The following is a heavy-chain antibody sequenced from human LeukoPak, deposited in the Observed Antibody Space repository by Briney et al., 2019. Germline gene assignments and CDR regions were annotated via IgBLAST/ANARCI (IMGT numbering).Heavy chain of an antibody. Sequence: SETLSLTCTVSGGSISSGGYYWSWIRQHPGKGLEWIGYIYYSGGTYYNPSLKSRVTISVDTSENQFSLKLSSVTAADTAVYYCARDSGSSSWFFDYWGQGTLVTVSS. CDR1: GGSISSGGYY. J-gene: IGHJ4*02. CDR3: ARDSGSSSWFFDY. D-gene: IGHD6-13*01. CDR2: IYYSGGT. V-gene: IGHV4-31*03.